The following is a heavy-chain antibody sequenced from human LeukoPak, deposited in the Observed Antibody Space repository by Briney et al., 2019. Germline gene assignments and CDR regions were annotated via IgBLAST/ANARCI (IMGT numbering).Heavy chain of an antibody. CDR3: ARHIGSMVRGVPWFDP. J-gene: IGHJ5*02. Sequence: SETLSLTCTVSGGSISSGSYYWSWIRQPPGKGLEWIGYIYYSESTNYNPSLKSRVTISVDTSKNQFSLKLSSVTAADTAVYYCARHIGSMVRGVPWFDPWGQGTLVTVSS. D-gene: IGHD3-10*01. CDR2: IYYSEST. CDR1: GGSISSGSYY. V-gene: IGHV4-61*01.